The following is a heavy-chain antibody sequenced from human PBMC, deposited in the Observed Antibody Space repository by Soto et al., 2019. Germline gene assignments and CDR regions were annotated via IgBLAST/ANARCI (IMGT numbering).Heavy chain of an antibody. CDR2: TYYRSRFFS. V-gene: IGHV6-1*01. J-gene: IGHJ5*02. CDR3: VRDRYSSSGWFDP. D-gene: IGHD3-10*01. CDR1: GDSVSSYSAA. Sequence: LQTLSLTCAISGDSVSSYSAAWNWIRQSPSGGLEWLGRTYYRSRFFSDYAESVKSRIIINPDTSKNQFSPQLKSVTPEDTAVYYCVRDRYSSSGWFDPWGQGTPVTVSS.